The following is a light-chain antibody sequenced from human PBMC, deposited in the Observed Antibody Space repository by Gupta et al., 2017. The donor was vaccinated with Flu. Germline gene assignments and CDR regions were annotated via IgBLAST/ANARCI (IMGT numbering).Light chain of an antibody. CDR3: AAWDDSRSGWV. Sequence: HSVLPHPPSSSSPPQPSVITSCSGSSSNIGSNYVYWYQQPPGTAPKLLIYRNNQRPSGVPERFSGSKSGNSASLAISGLRDEDEADYYCAAWDDSRSGWVFGGGTKLTGL. V-gene: IGLV1-47*01. CDR2: RNN. J-gene: IGLJ3*02. CDR1: SSNIGSNY.